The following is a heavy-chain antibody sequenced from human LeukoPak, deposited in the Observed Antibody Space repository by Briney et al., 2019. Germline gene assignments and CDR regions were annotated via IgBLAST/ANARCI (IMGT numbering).Heavy chain of an antibody. Sequence: GASVKVTCKASAYTFTGYYMHWVRQAPAQGLEWMGSIKPNIGGTNYAQKFQGRVTMTRDTSISTAYMELSRLRSDDTAVYYCARDGEYYDFWRGGDMDVWGKGTTVTVSS. CDR2: IKPNIGGT. V-gene: IGHV1-2*02. CDR3: ARDGEYYDFWRGGDMDV. CDR1: AYTFTGYY. D-gene: IGHD3-3*01. J-gene: IGHJ6*03.